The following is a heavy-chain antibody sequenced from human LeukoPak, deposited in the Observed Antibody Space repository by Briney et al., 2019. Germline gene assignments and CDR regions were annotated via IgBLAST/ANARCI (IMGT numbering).Heavy chain of an antibody. CDR2: IYYSGRP. D-gene: IGHD2-2*02. J-gene: IGHJ5*02. CDR1: GGSIRSGGYY. V-gene: IGHV4-31*03. CDR3: ARDIRPYNWFDP. Sequence: SETLSLTCTVSGGSIRSGGYYWSWIRQHPGKGLEWIGYIYYSGRPYYNPSLKSRVTISVDTSKNQFSLNLTSVTAADTAVYYCARDIRPYNWFDPWGQGTLVTVSS.